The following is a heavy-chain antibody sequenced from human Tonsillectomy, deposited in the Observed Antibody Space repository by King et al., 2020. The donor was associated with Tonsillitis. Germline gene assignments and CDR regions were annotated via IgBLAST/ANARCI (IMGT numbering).Heavy chain of an antibody. CDR1: GDSISSSTYY. CDR3: PRLGGVRDSDYGGGFDY. V-gene: IGHV4-39*01. D-gene: IGHD4-17*01. Sequence: QLQESGPGLVKPSETLSLACTVSGDSISSSTYYWGWIRQPPGKGLEWIGRIYYSGSTYYNPSLKSRVTISVDTSKNQFSLKLSSWTAADTAVYYCPRLGGVRDSDYGGGFDYWGQGTLVTVSS. CDR2: IYYSGST. J-gene: IGHJ4*02.